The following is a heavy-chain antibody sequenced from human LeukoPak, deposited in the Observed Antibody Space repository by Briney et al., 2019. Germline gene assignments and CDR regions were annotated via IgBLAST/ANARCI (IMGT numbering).Heavy chain of an antibody. CDR2: IYYSGST. Sequence: SETLSLPCTVSGGPISSSRYYWGWVRQPPGKGLEWIGSIYYSGSTYYNPSLKRRVTIPIDTSKNQFSLNLSSVTAADTAVYYSARGTLLPNDYWGQGTLVTVSS. D-gene: IGHD1-1*01. CDR3: ARGTLLPNDY. V-gene: IGHV4-39*01. CDR1: GGPISSSRYY. J-gene: IGHJ4*02.